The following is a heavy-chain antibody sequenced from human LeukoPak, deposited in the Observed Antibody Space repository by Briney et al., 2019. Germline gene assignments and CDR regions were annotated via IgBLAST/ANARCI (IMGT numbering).Heavy chain of an antibody. Sequence: ASVKVSCKASGGTFSSYAISWVRQAPGQGLEWMGGIIPIFGTANYAQKFQGRVTITADESTSTAYMELSSLRSEDTAVYYRARDRSNYPYYYYGMDVWGQGTTVTVSS. CDR3: ARDRSNYPYYYYGMDV. V-gene: IGHV1-69*13. D-gene: IGHD4-11*01. CDR2: IIPIFGTA. CDR1: GGTFSSYA. J-gene: IGHJ6*02.